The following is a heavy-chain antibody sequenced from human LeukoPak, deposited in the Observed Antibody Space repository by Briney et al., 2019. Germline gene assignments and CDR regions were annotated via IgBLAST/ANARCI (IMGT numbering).Heavy chain of an antibody. CDR3: AKDRAAGPAYFGY. V-gene: IGHV3-9*01. Sequence: PGGSLRLSCAASGFTFDDYAMHWVRQAPGKGLEWVSGISWNSGSIGYADSVKGRFTISRDNAKNSLYLQMNSLRAEDTALYYCAKDRAAGPAYFGYWGQGTLVTVSS. CDR2: ISWNSGSI. J-gene: IGHJ4*02. CDR1: GFTFDDYA.